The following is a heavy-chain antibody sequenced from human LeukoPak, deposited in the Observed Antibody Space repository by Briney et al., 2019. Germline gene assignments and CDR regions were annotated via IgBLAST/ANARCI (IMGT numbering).Heavy chain of an antibody. CDR3: AKGGDLGWFDP. V-gene: IGHV4-59*01. J-gene: IGHJ5*02. Sequence: SETLSLTCTVSGVSISSYYWSWIRQPPGKGLEWIGYIYYSGSTNYNPSLKSRVTISVDTSKNQFSLKLSSVTAADTAVYYCAKGGDLGWFDPWGQGTLVTVSS. D-gene: IGHD3-16*01. CDR1: GVSISSYY. CDR2: IYYSGST.